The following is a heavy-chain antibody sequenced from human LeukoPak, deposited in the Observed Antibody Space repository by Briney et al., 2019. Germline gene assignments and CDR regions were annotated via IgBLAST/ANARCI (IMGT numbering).Heavy chain of an antibody. Sequence: GGSLRLSCAASGFTFSSYSMNWVRQAPGKGLEWVSSISSSSSYIYYADSVKGRFTISRDNSKNTLYLEMNSLRAEDTALYYCAKPIPGSPDLNAFDIWGQGTMVTVSS. CDR1: GFTFSSYS. CDR3: AKPIPGSPDLNAFDI. J-gene: IGHJ3*02. D-gene: IGHD3-10*01. CDR2: ISSSSSYI. V-gene: IGHV3-21*01.